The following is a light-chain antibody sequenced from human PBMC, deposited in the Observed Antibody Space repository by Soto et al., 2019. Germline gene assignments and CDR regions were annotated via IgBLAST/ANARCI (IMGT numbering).Light chain of an antibody. CDR3: QQRKSWPQT. CDR2: GAS. Sequence: EIVTTRSPATLSVSPGERATLSCRASQSVSNNLAWYQQRPGQAPRLLIYGASNRATGIPARFSGSVSGTDGTLTISSLETEDGAVYYCQQRKSWPQTFGQGTKVDIK. CDR1: QSVSNN. V-gene: IGKV3D-15*01. J-gene: IGKJ1*01.